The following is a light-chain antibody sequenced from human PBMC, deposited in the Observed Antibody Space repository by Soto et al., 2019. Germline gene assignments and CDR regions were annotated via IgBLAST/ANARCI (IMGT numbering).Light chain of an antibody. J-gene: IGKJ2*01. CDR1: QSLLHSRGYNY. V-gene: IGKV2-28*01. CDR2: LGS. Sequence: IVVTQSPVSLPVTPGEPASISCRSSQSLLHSRGYNYLDWYLQKPGQSPQLLIYLGSNRASGVPDRFSGSGSGTDFTLKISRVEAEDVGVYYCMQALQTPGTFGQGTKLEIK. CDR3: MQALQTPGT.